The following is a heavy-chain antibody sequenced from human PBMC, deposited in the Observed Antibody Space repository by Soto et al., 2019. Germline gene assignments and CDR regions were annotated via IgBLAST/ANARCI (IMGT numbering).Heavy chain of an antibody. D-gene: IGHD2-2*01. Sequence: EVQLVESGGGLVKPGWSLRLSCAASGFTFSTYSMNWVRQAPGKGLEWVASLSSGGSYISHADSVKGRFTISRDNAKNSLSLQMHNLRAEDTAVYYCATTMRISPAMDVWGKGTTVTVSS. J-gene: IGHJ6*04. CDR3: ATTMRISPAMDV. CDR2: LSSGGSYI. CDR1: GFTFSTYS. V-gene: IGHV3-21*01.